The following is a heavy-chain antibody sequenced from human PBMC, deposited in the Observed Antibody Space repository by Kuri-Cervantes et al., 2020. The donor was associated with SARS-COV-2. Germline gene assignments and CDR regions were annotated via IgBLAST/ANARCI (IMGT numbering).Heavy chain of an antibody. CDR3: AREYYYDSSGYYYTWYYYYYGMDV. D-gene: IGHD3-22*01. Sequence: LRLSCTVSGGSISSGDYYWSWTRQPPGKGLEWIGYIYYSGSTYYSPSLKSRVTISVDTSKNQFSLKLSSVTAADTAVYYCAREYYYDSSGYYYTWYYYYYGMDVWGQGTTVTVSS. CDR2: IYYSGST. CDR1: GGSISSGDYY. J-gene: IGHJ6*02. V-gene: IGHV4-30-4*01.